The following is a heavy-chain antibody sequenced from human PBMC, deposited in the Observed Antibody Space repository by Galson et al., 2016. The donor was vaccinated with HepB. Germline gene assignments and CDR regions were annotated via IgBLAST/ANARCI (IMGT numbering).Heavy chain of an antibody. Sequence: LSLTCVVSGGSFSGYYWSWIRQPPGKGLEWIGDINHSGNTDYNPSLKSRITISVDTSKKQFSLNLSSVTAADTAVYYCARLPTGDLDIDAFDIWGQGTLVTVSS. J-gene: IGHJ3*02. V-gene: IGHV4-34*01. CDR1: GGSFSGYY. CDR3: ARLPTGDLDIDAFDI. D-gene: IGHD7-27*01. CDR2: INHSGNT.